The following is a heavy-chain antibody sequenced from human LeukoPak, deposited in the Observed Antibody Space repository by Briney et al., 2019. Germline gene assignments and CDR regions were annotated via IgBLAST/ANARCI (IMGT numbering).Heavy chain of an antibody. J-gene: IGHJ4*02. CDR3: ARGEIVATIMNYFDY. CDR1: GGTFSSYA. V-gene: IGHV1-69*05. D-gene: IGHD5-12*01. CDR2: IIPIFGTA. Sequence: AASVKVSCKASGGTFSSYAISWVRQAPGQGLEWMGRIIPIFGTANYAQKFQGRETITTDESTSTAYMELSSLRSEDTAVYYCARGEIVATIMNYFDYWGQGTLVTVSS.